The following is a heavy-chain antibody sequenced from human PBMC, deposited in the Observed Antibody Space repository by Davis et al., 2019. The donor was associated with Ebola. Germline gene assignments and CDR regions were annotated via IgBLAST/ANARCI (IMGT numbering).Heavy chain of an antibody. CDR2: INHSGST. CDR1: GGSFSGYY. V-gene: IGHV4-34*01. Sequence: SETLSLTCAVYGGSFSGYYWSWIRQPPGKGLEWIGEINHSGSTNYNPSLKSRVTISVDTSKNQFSLKLSSVTAADTAVYYCARAQAGSYFLGFDPWGQGTLVTVSS. CDR3: ARAQAGSYFLGFDP. J-gene: IGHJ5*02. D-gene: IGHD1-26*01.